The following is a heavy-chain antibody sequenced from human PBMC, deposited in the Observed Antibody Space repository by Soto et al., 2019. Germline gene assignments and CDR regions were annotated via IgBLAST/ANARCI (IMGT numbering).Heavy chain of an antibody. CDR3: ARDRGVVVVAAGGMDV. J-gene: IGHJ6*02. D-gene: IGHD2-15*01. CDR2: ISYDGSNK. V-gene: IGHV3-30-3*01. Sequence: GGSLRLSCAASGFTFSSYAMHWVRQAPGKGLEWVAVISYDGSNKYYADSVKGRFTISRDNSKNTLYLQMNSLRAEDTAVYYCARDRGVVVVAAGGMDVWGQGTTVTVSS. CDR1: GFTFSSYA.